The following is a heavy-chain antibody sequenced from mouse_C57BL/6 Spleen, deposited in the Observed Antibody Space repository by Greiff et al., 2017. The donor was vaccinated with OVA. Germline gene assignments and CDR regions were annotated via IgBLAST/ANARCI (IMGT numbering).Heavy chain of an antibody. CDR1: GYTFTSYG. V-gene: IGHV1-81*01. D-gene: IGHD2-4*01. J-gene: IGHJ2*01. CDR2: IYPRSGNT. CDR3: AYFYYEYGGALPNY. Sequence: QVQLKESGAELARPGASVKLSCKASGYTFTSYGISWVKQRPGQGLEWIGEIYPRSGNTYYNEKFKGKATLTADKSSSTAYMKLRSLTSEDSAVYFCAYFYYEYGGALPNYWGQGTTLTVSS.